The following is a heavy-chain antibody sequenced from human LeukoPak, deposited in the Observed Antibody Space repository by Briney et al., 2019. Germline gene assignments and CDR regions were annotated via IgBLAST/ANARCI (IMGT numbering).Heavy chain of an antibody. CDR1: GGSISSGGYY. Sequence: SETLSLTCTVSGGSISSGGYYWGWIRQHPGKGLEWIGYIYYSGSTYYNPSLKSRVTISVDTSKNQFSLKLSSVTAADTAVYYCARDPSGYGMDVWGQGTTVTVSS. J-gene: IGHJ6*02. D-gene: IGHD2-15*01. CDR2: IYYSGST. V-gene: IGHV4-31*03. CDR3: ARDPSGYGMDV.